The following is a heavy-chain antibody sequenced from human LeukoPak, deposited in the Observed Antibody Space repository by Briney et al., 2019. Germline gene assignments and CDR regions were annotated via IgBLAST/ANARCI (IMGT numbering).Heavy chain of an antibody. D-gene: IGHD3-10*01. Sequence: SETLSLTCTVSGGSISSYYRSWIRQPPGKGLEWIGYIYYSGSTNYNPSLKSRVTISVDTSKNQFSLKLSSVTAADTAVYYCARDRGYDGMDVWGQGTTVTVSS. V-gene: IGHV4-59*01. CDR1: GGSISSYY. CDR2: IYYSGST. CDR3: ARDRGYDGMDV. J-gene: IGHJ6*02.